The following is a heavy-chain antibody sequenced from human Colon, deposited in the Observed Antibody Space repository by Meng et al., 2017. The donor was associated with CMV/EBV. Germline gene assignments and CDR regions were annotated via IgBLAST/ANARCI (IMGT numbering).Heavy chain of an antibody. CDR3: ARDIGDFTPSTAFDI. CDR2: IGTVGDT. J-gene: IGHJ3*02. D-gene: IGHD1-26*01. V-gene: IGHV3-13*01. Sequence: GGSLRLSCTASGFTFSTYDFHWVRQPTGKGLEWVSSIGTVGDTYSIGSVKGRFAISRDNAKNTLYLQMNSLGAEDTAVYYCARDIGDFTPSTAFDIWGQGTMVTVSS. CDR1: GFTFSTYD.